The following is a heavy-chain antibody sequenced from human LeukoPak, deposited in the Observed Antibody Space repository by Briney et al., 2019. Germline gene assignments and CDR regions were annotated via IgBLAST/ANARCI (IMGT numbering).Heavy chain of an antibody. Sequence: GRSLRLSCAASGFTFDDYAMHWVRQAPGKGLEWVSGISWNSGSIGYADSVKGRFTISRENAKNSLYLQMNSLRAEDTALYYCAKGYYDSSGTDYWGQGTLVTVSS. CDR3: AKGYYDSSGTDY. CDR1: GFTFDDYA. D-gene: IGHD3-22*01. CDR2: ISWNSGSI. V-gene: IGHV3-9*01. J-gene: IGHJ4*02.